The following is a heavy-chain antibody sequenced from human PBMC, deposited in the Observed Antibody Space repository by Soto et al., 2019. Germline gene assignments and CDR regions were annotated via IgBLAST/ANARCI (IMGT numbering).Heavy chain of an antibody. V-gene: IGHV3-48*04. CDR2: IGSTGSVT. Sequence: GGSLRLSCAASGFTFSAYSMNWVRQAPGKGLEWVSFIGSTGSVTHYADSVMGRSTISRDNARNPPYLQMNSLRAEDSAVYHCARARPASGRAYAYDMRGQGTMVTVSS. J-gene: IGHJ3*02. CDR1: GFTFSAYS. CDR3: ARARPASGRAYAYDM.